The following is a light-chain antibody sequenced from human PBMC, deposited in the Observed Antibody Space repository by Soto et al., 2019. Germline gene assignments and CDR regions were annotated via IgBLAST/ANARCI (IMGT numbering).Light chain of an antibody. CDR2: GAS. CDR3: QQYYDWPLVT. CDR1: QSISTN. J-gene: IGKJ4*01. V-gene: IGKV3-15*01. Sequence: IIMTQSPATLYVSPGERVTFSCRASQSISTNLAWYQQKPGQAPRLLLYGASNRHTPIPDMFSGTGSETEFTLSVSSLQSEDFAIYYCQQYYDWPLVTFGGGTRVEI.